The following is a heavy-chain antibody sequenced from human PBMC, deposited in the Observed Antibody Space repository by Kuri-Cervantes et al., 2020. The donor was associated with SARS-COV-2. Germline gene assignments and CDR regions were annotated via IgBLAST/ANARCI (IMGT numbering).Heavy chain of an antibody. CDR3: ARERYYSGHYGMDV. Sequence: GSPKTSCAASGFTFSDFSMNWVRQAPGKGLEWVSYIGSSSSIIYYADSMKGRFTISRDNAKNSLSLQMNSLRAEDTAVYYCARERYYSGHYGMDVWGQGTMVTVSS. CDR1: GFTFSDFS. CDR2: IGSSSSII. V-gene: IGHV3-48*01. D-gene: IGHD3-10*01. J-gene: IGHJ6*02.